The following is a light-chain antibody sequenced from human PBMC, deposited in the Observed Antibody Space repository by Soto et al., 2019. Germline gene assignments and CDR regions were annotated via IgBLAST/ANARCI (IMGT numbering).Light chain of an antibody. CDR2: DAS. CDR3: QQYSHLVT. Sequence: IQMTQSPSTLSAPVGDRVTITCQASQTISTLLAWFQHKPGKAPNLLIYDASNLESGVTSRFSGSGSGTEVTLAISSLQSDDSATYFCQQYSHLVTFGQATKLEFK. CDR1: QTISTL. V-gene: IGKV1-5*01. J-gene: IGKJ2*01.